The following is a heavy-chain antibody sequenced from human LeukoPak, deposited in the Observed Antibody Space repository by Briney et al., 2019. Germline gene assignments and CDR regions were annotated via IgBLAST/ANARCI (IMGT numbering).Heavy chain of an antibody. J-gene: IGHJ4*02. CDR2: ISGSGGST. V-gene: IGHV3-23*01. CDR3: ARCDTAMALGWFSDY. Sequence: PGASLRLSCAASGFTFSSYAMSWVRQAPGKGLEWVSAISGSGGSTYYADSVKGRFTISRDNSKNTLYLQMNSLRAEDTAVYYCARCDTAMALGWFSDYWGQGTLVTVSS. CDR1: GFTFSSYA. D-gene: IGHD5-18*01.